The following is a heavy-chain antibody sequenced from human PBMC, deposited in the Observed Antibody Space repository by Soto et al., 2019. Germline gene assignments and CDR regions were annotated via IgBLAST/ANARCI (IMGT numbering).Heavy chain of an antibody. CDR3: ATLPQALIVPAASYFDY. V-gene: IGHV3-23*01. D-gene: IGHD2-2*01. Sequence: PGGSLRLSCAASGSTFSRYAMSWVRQAPGKGLEWVSTIGTAGRTTYYADSVKGRFTISRDNSKDTLYLQMNSLRAEDTAVYYFATLPQALIVPAASYFDYWGQGTLVTVSS. CDR2: IGTAGRTT. CDR1: GSTFSRYA. J-gene: IGHJ4*02.